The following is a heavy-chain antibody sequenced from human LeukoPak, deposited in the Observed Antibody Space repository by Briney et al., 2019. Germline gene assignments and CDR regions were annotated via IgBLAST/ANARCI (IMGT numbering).Heavy chain of an antibody. D-gene: IGHD3-22*01. CDR1: GFTFSNAW. CDR3: TTDTRRDSTSYYFDS. CDR2: INSKTDGGTT. Sequence: GGSLRLSCAASGFTFSNAWMSWVRQAPGKGLEWVGRINSKTDGGTTDYAAPVKGRFTISRDDSKNTLYLQMNSLKTEDTAVYYCTTDTRRDSTSYYFDSWGQGTLVTVSS. J-gene: IGHJ4*02. V-gene: IGHV3-15*01.